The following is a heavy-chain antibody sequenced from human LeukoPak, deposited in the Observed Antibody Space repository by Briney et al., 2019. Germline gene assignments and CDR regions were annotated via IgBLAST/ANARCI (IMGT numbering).Heavy chain of an antibody. D-gene: IGHD2-15*01. CDR1: GFTFSSYS. V-gene: IGHV3-21*01. CDR3: ARHCSGGSCFDY. CDR2: ISSSSSYI. J-gene: IGHJ4*02. Sequence: PGGSLRLSCAASGFTFSSYSMNWVRQAPGEGLEWVSSISSSSSYIYYADSVKGRFTISRDNAKNSLYLQMNSLRAEDTAVYYCARHCSGGSCFDYWGQGTLVTVSS.